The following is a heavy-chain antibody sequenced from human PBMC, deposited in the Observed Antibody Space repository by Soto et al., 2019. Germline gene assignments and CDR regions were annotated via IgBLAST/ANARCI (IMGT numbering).Heavy chain of an antibody. CDR3: RTDTLYCSGGSCYAIDY. Sequence: EVQLLESGGGLVQPGGSLRLSCAASGFTFSSYAMSWVRQAPGKGLEWVSAISGSGGSTYYADSVKGRFTISRDNSKNTLYLQMNSLRAEDTAVYYCRTDTLYCSGGSCYAIDYWGQGTLVTVSS. CDR1: GFTFSSYA. CDR2: ISGSGGST. V-gene: IGHV3-23*01. J-gene: IGHJ4*02. D-gene: IGHD2-15*01.